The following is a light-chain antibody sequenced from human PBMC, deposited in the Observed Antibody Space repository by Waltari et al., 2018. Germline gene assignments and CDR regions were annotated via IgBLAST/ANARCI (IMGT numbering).Light chain of an antibody. CDR1: NSNIGSND. CDR3: QSYDRSLSGYV. J-gene: IGLJ1*01. CDR2: SDN. Sequence: QSVVTQPPSVSGTPGQRVTISCSGSNSNIGSNDVNWYQQLPGAAPKLVIFSDNNRPSGVPDRFSGSKSGTSASLAITGLQAEDEADYYCQSYDRSLSGYVFGPGTKVTVL. V-gene: IGLV1-40*01.